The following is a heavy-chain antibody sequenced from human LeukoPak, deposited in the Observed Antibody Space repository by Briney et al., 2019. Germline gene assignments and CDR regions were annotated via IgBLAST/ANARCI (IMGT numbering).Heavy chain of an antibody. J-gene: IGHJ4*02. D-gene: IGHD3-10*01. CDR3: ERDFLGRGVLFDY. CDR1: GDSMISYY. V-gene: IGHV4-4*07. Sequence: SSETLSLTCTVSGDSMISYYWSWIRQPAGKGLEWIGRVYSTGTTTYNPSLESRVTMSVDTSKNQFSLKLTSVTAADTAVYYCERDFLGRGVLFDYWGQGALVTVSS. CDR2: VYSTGTT.